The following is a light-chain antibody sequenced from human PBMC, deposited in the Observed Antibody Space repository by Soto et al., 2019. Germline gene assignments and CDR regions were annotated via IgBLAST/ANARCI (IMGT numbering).Light chain of an antibody. CDR3: SSYTNKDTLL. Sequence: QSVLTQPASVYGSPGQSITISCTGTSSDVGGYDHVSWYQQHPGKAPKLIIYDVTVRPSGISRRFSGSKSDNTASLAVSGLQPEDEADYYCSSYTNKDTLLFGGGTKVTVL. J-gene: IGLJ3*02. CDR1: SSDVGGYDH. V-gene: IGLV2-14*03. CDR2: DVT.